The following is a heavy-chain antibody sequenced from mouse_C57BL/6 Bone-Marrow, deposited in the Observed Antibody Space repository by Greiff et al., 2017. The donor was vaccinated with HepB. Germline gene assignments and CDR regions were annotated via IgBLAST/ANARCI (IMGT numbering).Heavy chain of an antibody. D-gene: IGHD1-1*01. Sequence: QVQLQQSGAELVRPGTSVKLSCKASGYTFTSYWMHWVKQRPGQGLEWIGVIDPSDSYTNYNQKFKGKATLTVDTSSSTAYMQLSSLTSEDSAVYYCARWGPLLRYYWGQGTSVTVSS. CDR3: ARWGPLLRYY. J-gene: IGHJ4*01. CDR2: IDPSDSYT. V-gene: IGHV1-59*01. CDR1: GYTFTSYW.